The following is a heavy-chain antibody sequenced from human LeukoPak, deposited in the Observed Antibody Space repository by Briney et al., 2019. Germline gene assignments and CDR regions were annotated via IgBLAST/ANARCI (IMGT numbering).Heavy chain of an antibody. Sequence: PSETLSLTCIVSGGSLSSDFWSWVRQPAGKGLEWIGRVYASGITKYNPSLESGVTMSIDTSKNHFSLMLNSVTAADTAVYYCVRLRGYRLLSGGFYYMDVWGKGSTVTVSS. D-gene: IGHD2-2*01. J-gene: IGHJ6*03. CDR1: GGSLSSDF. CDR3: VRLRGYRLLSGGFYYMDV. V-gene: IGHV4-4*07. CDR2: VYASGIT.